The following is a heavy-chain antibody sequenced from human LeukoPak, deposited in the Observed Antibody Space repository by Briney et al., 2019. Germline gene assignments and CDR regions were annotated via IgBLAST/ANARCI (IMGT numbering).Heavy chain of an antibody. Sequence: SVKVSCKASGGTFSSYAISWVRQAPGQGLEWMGGIIPIFGTANYAQKFQGRVTITADESTSTAYMELSSLRSEDTAVYYCARDPSRGEGFGDYWGQGTLVTVSS. J-gene: IGHJ4*02. CDR3: ARDPSRGEGFGDY. CDR2: IIPIFGTA. CDR1: GGTFSSYA. V-gene: IGHV1-69*01. D-gene: IGHD2-15*01.